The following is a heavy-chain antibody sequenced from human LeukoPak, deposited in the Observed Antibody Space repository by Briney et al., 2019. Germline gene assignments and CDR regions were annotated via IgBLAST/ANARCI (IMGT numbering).Heavy chain of an antibody. CDR1: GFTFSSYG. D-gene: IGHD2-2*01. CDR3: ARAVVPALPPWFDP. Sequence: TGRSLRLSCAASGFTFSSYGMHWVRQAPGKGLEWVAVIWYDGSNKYYADSVKGRLTISRDNSKNTLYLQMNSLRAEDTAVYYCARAVVPALPPWFDPWGQGTLVTVSS. J-gene: IGHJ5*02. CDR2: IWYDGSNK. V-gene: IGHV3-33*01.